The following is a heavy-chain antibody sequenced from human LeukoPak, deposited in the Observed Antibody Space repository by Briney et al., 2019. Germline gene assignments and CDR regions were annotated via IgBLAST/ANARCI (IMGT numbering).Heavy chain of an antibody. CDR1: GGSFSGYY. D-gene: IGHD6-13*01. Sequence: SETLSLTCAVYGGSFSGYYWSWIRQPPGKGLEWIGYIYYSGSTNYNPSLKSRVTISVDTSKNQFSLKLSSVTAADTAVYYCASGYSSSWHTDWGQGTLVTVSS. J-gene: IGHJ4*02. CDR2: IYYSGST. V-gene: IGHV4-59*08. CDR3: ASGYSSSWHTD.